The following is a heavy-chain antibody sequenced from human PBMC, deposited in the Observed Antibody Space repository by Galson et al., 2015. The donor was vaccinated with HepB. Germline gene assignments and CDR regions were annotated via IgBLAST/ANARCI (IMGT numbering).Heavy chain of an antibody. CDR3: AKDSDFWSGYPDY. V-gene: IGHV3-30*18. D-gene: IGHD3-3*01. CDR2: ISYDGSNK. J-gene: IGHJ4*02. Sequence: SLRLSCAASGFTFSSYGMHWVRQAPGKGLEWVAVISYDGSNKYYADSVKGRFTISRDNSKNTLYLQMNSLRAEDTAVYYCAKDSDFWSGYPDYWGQGTLVTVSS. CDR1: GFTFSSYG.